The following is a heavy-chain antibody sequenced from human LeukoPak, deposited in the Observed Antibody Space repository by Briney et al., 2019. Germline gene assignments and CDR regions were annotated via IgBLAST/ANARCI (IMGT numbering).Heavy chain of an antibody. CDR3: AREGRTMIFAFDP. CDR1: GYTFTSYD. Sequence: VASVKVSCKASGYTFTSYDINWVRQATGQGLEWMGWMNPNSGNTGYAQKFQGRVTITRNTSISTAYMELSRLRSDDTAVYYCAREGRTMIFAFDPWGQGTLVTVSS. V-gene: IGHV1-8*03. D-gene: IGHD3/OR15-3a*01. CDR2: MNPNSGNT. J-gene: IGHJ5*02.